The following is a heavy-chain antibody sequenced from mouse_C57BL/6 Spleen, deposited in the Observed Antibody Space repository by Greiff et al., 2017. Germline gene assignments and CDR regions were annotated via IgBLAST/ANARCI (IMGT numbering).Heavy chain of an antibody. CDR3: ARDSNYVLAWFAY. J-gene: IGHJ3*01. CDR1: GFTFSDYG. D-gene: IGHD2-5*01. Sequence: EVKVVESGGGLVKPGGSLKLSCAASGFTFSDYGMHWVRQAPEKGLEWVAYISSGSSTIYYADTVKGRFTISRDNAKNTLFLQMTSLRSEDTAMYYCARDSNYVLAWFAYWGQGTLVTVSA. V-gene: IGHV5-17*01. CDR2: ISSGSSTI.